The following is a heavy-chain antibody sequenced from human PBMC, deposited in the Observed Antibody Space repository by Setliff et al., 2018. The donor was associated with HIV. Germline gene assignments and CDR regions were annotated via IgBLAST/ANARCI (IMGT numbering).Heavy chain of an antibody. CDR1: GYTFTSYG. V-gene: IGHV1-18*01. D-gene: IGHD2-15*01. CDR2: ISAYNGNT. J-gene: IGHJ6*02. Sequence: EASVKVSCKASGYTFTSYGISWVRQAPGQGLEWMGWISAYNGNTNYAQKLQGRVTITTDESTSTAYMELSSLRSEDTAVYYCARGGSGHYYYYYGMDVWGQGTTVTVSS. CDR3: ARGGSGHYYYYYGMDV.